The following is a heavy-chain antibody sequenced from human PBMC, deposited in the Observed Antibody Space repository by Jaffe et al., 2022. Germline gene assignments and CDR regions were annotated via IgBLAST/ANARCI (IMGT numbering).Heavy chain of an antibody. V-gene: IGHV4-39*01. Sequence: QLQLQESGPGLVKPSETLSLTCTVSGGSISSSSYYWGWIRQPPGKGLEWIGSIYYSGSTYYNPSLKSRVTISVDTSKNQFSLKLSSVTAADTAVYYCARHPRVYSSGYHPALANDYWGQGTLVTVSS. J-gene: IGHJ4*02. CDR3: ARHPRVYSSGYHPALANDY. CDR1: GGSISSSSYY. D-gene: IGHD6-19*01. CDR2: IYYSGST.